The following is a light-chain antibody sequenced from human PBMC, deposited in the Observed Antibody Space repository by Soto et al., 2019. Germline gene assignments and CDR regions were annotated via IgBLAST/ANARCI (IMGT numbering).Light chain of an antibody. CDR1: QSVSSTY. Sequence: EIVLTQSPGTLSSSPGERATLFCRASQSVSSTYLAWYQQKPGQAPRLLIYGASSRATGIPARFSGSGSGTEFTLTISSLQSEDFAVYYCQQYTNWPPWPFGQGTKVQIK. CDR2: GAS. V-gene: IGKV3-15*01. J-gene: IGKJ1*01. CDR3: QQYTNWPPWP.